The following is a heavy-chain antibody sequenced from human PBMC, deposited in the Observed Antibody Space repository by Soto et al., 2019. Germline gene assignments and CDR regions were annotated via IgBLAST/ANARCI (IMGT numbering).Heavy chain of an antibody. J-gene: IGHJ4*02. CDR1: GGTFSSYT. V-gene: IGHV1-69*02. CDR2: IIPILGIA. Sequence: SVKVSCTASGGTFSSYTISWVRQAPGQGLEWMGRIIPILGIANYAQKFQGRVTITADKSTSTAYMELSSLRSEDTAVYYCARAQPFGTNAMTYFDYWGQGTLVTVSS. D-gene: IGHD3-10*01. CDR3: ARAQPFGTNAMTYFDY.